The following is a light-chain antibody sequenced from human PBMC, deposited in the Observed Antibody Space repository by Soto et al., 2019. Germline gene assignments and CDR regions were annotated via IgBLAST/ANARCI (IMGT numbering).Light chain of an antibody. J-gene: IGLJ2*01. CDR2: DVS. Sequence: QSALAQPASVSRSPGQSITISCTGTSSDVGGYNYVSWYQQHPDKAPQLMIFDVSNRPSGISDRFSGSKSGNTASLTISGLQAEDEADYYCSSYTSTNTLVFGGGTKVTVL. CDR1: SSDVGGYNY. CDR3: SSYTSTNTLV. V-gene: IGLV2-14*03.